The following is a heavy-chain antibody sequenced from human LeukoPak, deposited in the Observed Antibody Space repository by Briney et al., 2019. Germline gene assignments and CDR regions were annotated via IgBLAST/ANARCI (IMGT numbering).Heavy chain of an antibody. Sequence: GGSLRLSCAASGFTFSSYAMHWVRQAPGKGLAWVAVISYDGSNKYYADSVKGRFTVSRDNSKNTLYLQMNSLRAEDTAVYYCASDQHTSWGQGTLVTVSS. CDR1: GFTFSSYA. CDR2: ISYDGSNK. D-gene: IGHD2-21*01. V-gene: IGHV3-30*04. CDR3: ASDQHTS. J-gene: IGHJ5*02.